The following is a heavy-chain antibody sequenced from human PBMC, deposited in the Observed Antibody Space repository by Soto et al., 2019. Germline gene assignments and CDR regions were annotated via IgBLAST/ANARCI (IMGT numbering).Heavy chain of an antibody. CDR2: ISAYNGNT. D-gene: IGHD1-26*01. V-gene: IGHV1-18*01. CDR3: AKEWGYSGSYYFDY. CDR1: GYTFTSYG. J-gene: IGHJ4*02. Sequence: QVQLVQSGAEVKKPGASVKVSCKASGYTFTSYGISWVRQAPGXXXXXMGWISAYNGNTNYAQKLQGRVTMTTDTSTSTAYMELRSLRSDDTAVYYCAKEWGYSGSYYFDYWGQGTLVTVSS.